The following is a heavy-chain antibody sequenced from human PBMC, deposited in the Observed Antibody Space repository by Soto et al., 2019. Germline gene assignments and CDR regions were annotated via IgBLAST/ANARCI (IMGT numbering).Heavy chain of an antibody. Sequence: QVQLVQSGAEVKKPGSSVKVACKVSGDTFSNYVINWVRQAPGQGLEWMGAIVPIFRTANYAQKFQGRVTITADESTITGYMELRGLRSDDTATYYCARETSAPGTFREAASDIWGKGTLVTVSS. V-gene: IGHV1-69*12. CDR3: ARETSAPGTFREAASDI. CDR1: GDTFSNYV. CDR2: IVPIFRTA. J-gene: IGHJ3*02. D-gene: IGHD6-13*01.